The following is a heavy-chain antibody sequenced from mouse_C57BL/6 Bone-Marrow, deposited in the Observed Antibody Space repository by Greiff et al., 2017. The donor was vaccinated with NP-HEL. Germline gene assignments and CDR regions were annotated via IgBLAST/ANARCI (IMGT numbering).Heavy chain of an antibody. D-gene: IGHD2-4*01. CDR3: ARSEYYDLDY. CDR1: GYTFTSYW. Sequence: QVQLQQPGAELVRPGSSVKLSCKASGYTFTSYWMDWVKQRPGQGLEWIGNIYPSDSETHYNQKFKDKATLTVDKSSSTAYMQLSSLTSEDSAVYYCARSEYYDLDYWGQGTTLTVSS. V-gene: IGHV1-61*01. J-gene: IGHJ2*01. CDR2: IYPSDSET.